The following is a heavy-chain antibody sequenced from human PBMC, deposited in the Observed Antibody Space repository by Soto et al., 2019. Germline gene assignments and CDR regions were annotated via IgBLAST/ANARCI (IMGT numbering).Heavy chain of an antibody. CDR3: ARPRSGSYYYGMDV. D-gene: IGHD3-3*01. J-gene: IGHJ6*02. CDR2: MNPNSGNT. Sequence: QVQLVQSGAEVKKPGASVKVSCKASGYTFTSYDINWVRQATGQGLEWMGWMNPNSGNTGYAQKFXGXVXXTRNTSIITAYMELSSLRSEDTAVYYCARPRSGSYYYGMDVWGQGTAVTVSS. CDR1: GYTFTSYD. V-gene: IGHV1-8*01.